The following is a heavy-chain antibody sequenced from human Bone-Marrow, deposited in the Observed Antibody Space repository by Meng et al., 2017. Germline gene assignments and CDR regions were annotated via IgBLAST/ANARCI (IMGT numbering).Heavy chain of an antibody. J-gene: IGHJ3*02. D-gene: IGHD3-22*01. CDR1: GFTFGDYA. V-gene: IGHV3-49*03. CDR3: TRDRRVPYYYDSSGYSAFDSPAFDI. Sequence: GESLKISCTASGFTFGDYAMSWFRQAPGKGLEWVGFIRSKAYGGTTEYAASVKGRFTISRDDSKSIAYLQMNSLKTEDTAVYCCTRDRRVPYYYDSSGYSAFDSPAFDIWGQGTMVTVSS. CDR2: IRSKAYGGTT.